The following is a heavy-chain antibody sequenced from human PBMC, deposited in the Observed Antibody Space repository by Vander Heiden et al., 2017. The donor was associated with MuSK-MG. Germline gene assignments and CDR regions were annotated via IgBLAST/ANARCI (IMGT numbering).Heavy chain of an antibody. Sequence: EVQLVESGGGLVKPGGSLRLSCAASGFTFSSYSMNWVRQAPGKGLEWVSSISSSSSYIYYADSVKGRFTISRDNAKNSLYLQMNSLRAEDTAVYYCARDLTGGTPSFDYWGQGTLVTVSS. CDR3: ARDLTGGTPSFDY. CDR2: ISSSSSYI. V-gene: IGHV3-21*01. D-gene: IGHD1-1*01. J-gene: IGHJ4*02. CDR1: GFTFSSYS.